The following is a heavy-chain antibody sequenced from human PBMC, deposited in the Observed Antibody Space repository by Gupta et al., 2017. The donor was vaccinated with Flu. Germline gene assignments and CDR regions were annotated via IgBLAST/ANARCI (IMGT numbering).Heavy chain of an antibody. CDR2: IKQDGSEK. V-gene: IGHV3-7*01. Sequence: EVQLVEFGGGLVQPGGSLRLSCAASGFSFSTYWMSWVRQAPGKGLEWVANIKQDGSEKYYVDSVKGRFTISRDNAKNSVYLQMNSLRAEDTALYYCARDSSGWYFYPKHWGQGTLVTVSS. CDR1: GFSFSTYW. D-gene: IGHD6-19*01. CDR3: ARDSSGWYFYPKH. J-gene: IGHJ1*01.